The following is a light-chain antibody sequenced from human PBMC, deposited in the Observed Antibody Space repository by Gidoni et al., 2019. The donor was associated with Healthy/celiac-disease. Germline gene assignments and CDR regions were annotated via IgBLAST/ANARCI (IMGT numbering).Light chain of an antibody. CDR3: QQSYSTPWT. CDR2: AAS. Sequence: DIQMTQSPSSLSASVGDRVTITCRASQSISSYLNWYQQKPGKAPKLLIYAASSLQGGVPSRFSGSGSGTDFTLTISSLQPEDFATYYCQQSYSTPWTFGQXTKVEIK. CDR1: QSISSY. J-gene: IGKJ1*01. V-gene: IGKV1-39*01.